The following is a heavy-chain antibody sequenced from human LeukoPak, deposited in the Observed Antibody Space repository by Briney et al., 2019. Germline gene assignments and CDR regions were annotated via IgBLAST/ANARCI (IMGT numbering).Heavy chain of an antibody. V-gene: IGHV3-30*02. CDR3: AKDSGTWNVDY. J-gene: IGHJ4*02. CDR1: GSPSTKYG. D-gene: IGHD1-1*01. Sequence: QPGGSLTLSCAASGSPSTKYGMHWVRQAPGKGLEWVAFIRHTGKKTYYADSVKGRFTISRDTSKNTLHLQMNSLRTEATSVYYCAKDSGTWNVDYWGQGTLVTVSS. CDR2: IRHTGKKT.